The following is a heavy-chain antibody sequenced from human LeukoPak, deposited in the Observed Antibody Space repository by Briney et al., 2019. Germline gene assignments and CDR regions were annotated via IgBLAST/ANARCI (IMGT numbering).Heavy chain of an antibody. CDR3: ARVVYSYGYFDY. D-gene: IGHD5-18*01. CDR2: IHYTGST. V-gene: IGHV4-59*12. CDR1: GASISDYY. Sequence: SETLSLTCVVSGASISDYYWSWIRQPPGKGLEWIGYIHYTGSTNYNPSLKSRVTISVDTSKNQFSLKLSSVTAADTAVYYCARVVYSYGYFDYWGQGTLVTVSS. J-gene: IGHJ4*02.